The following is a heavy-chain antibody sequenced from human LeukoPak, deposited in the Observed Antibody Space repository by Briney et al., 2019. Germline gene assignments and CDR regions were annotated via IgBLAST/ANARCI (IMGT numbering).Heavy chain of an antibody. J-gene: IGHJ6*02. CDR1: GFTFSSYS. D-gene: IGHD3-10*01. Sequence: PGGSLRLSCAASGFTFSSYSMNWVRQAPGKGLGWVSSISSSSSYIYYADSVKGRFTISRDNAKNSLYLQMNSLRAEDTAVYYCAKTVRGVNNYYAMDVWGQGTTVTVSS. CDR2: ISSSSSYI. CDR3: AKTVRGVNNYYAMDV. V-gene: IGHV3-21*04.